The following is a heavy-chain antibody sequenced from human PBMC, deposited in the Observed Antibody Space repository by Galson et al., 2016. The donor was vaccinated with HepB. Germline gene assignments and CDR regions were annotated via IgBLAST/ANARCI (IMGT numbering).Heavy chain of an antibody. CDR2: MCYSGST. Sequence: SETLSLTCTVSGASINGYCWARIRQPPGKGLEWVGYMCYSGSTNYSPSLKSRVTISVDTSKNQFSLKLSSVTAADTAVYYCARGDGYNLFWGQGTLVTVSS. CDR1: GASINGYC. CDR3: ARGDGYNLF. V-gene: IGHV4-59*01. D-gene: IGHD5-24*01. J-gene: IGHJ4*02.